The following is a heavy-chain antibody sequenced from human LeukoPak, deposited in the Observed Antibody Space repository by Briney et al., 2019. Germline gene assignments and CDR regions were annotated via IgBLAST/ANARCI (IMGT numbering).Heavy chain of an antibody. CDR1: ADSISNFW. CDR3: ARFPSFYDLSGAANAFDI. Sequence: SETLSLTCTVSADSISNFWWNWIRLPAGKGLEWIGRIHTSGGNNYNPSLRSRVTMSLDTSKNQFSLQLTSVTAADTAVYYCARFPSFYDLSGAANAFDIWGQGTMVIVS. J-gene: IGHJ3*02. CDR2: IHTSGGN. D-gene: IGHD2-15*01. V-gene: IGHV4-4*07.